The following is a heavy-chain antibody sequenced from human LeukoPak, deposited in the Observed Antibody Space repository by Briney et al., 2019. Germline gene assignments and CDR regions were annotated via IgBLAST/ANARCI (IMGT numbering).Heavy chain of an antibody. CDR3: AKDLRGSSSPGFDY. J-gene: IGHJ4*02. V-gene: IGHV3-30*18. CDR2: ISYDGSNK. D-gene: IGHD6-6*01. CDR1: GFTFSSYG. Sequence: GGSLRLSCAASGFTFSSYGMHWVRQAPGKGLEWVAVISYDGSNKYYADSVKGRFTISRDNSKNTLYLQMNSLRAEDTVVYYCAKDLRGSSSPGFDYWGQGTLVTVSS.